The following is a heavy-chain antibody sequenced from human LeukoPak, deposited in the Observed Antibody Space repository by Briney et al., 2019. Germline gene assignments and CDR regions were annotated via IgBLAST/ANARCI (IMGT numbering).Heavy chain of an antibody. J-gene: IGHJ6*03. CDR3: ASHSRGYCSRISCYTFYMDV. CDR1: GYTFTGYF. V-gene: IGHV1-2*02. Sequence: GASVKVSCKASGYTFTGYFMHWVRQAPGQGLEWMGWINPNSGDTNYAQRFQGRVTMTRDTSISTVYMELTRLRSDDTAIYYCASHSRGYCSRISCYTFYMDVWGKGTTVTVSS. D-gene: IGHD2-2*02. CDR2: INPNSGDT.